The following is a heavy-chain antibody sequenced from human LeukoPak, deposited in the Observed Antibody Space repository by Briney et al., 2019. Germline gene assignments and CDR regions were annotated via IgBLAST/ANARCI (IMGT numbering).Heavy chain of an antibody. V-gene: IGHV3-23*01. CDR2: ITGSGRNT. D-gene: IGHD3-22*01. Sequence: PGGSLRLSCAASGFTFSNYAMSWVRQAPGKGLEWVSTITGSGRNTSYAVSVKGRFAISRDNSKDTLYLQMNSLTAEDTAVYYCAKAASYSYFYDTSGRDDWGQGTLVTVSP. J-gene: IGHJ4*02. CDR1: GFTFSNYA. CDR3: AKAASYSYFYDTSGRDD.